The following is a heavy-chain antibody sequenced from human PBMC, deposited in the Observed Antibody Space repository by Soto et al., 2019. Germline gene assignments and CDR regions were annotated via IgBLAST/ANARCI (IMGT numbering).Heavy chain of an antibody. CDR1: GYTFTNYG. Sequence: GASVKGSCKASGYTFTNYGSSWVRQAPGQGLEWMGWISTYNGNTNYAQKLQGRVTLTADTSTSTAYMELRSLRSDDTAVYYCARGQMYCSTTSCYLTTAEYFQYWGQGTLVTVSS. J-gene: IGHJ1*01. D-gene: IGHD2-2*01. V-gene: IGHV1-18*04. CDR2: ISTYNGNT. CDR3: ARGQMYCSTTSCYLTTAEYFQY.